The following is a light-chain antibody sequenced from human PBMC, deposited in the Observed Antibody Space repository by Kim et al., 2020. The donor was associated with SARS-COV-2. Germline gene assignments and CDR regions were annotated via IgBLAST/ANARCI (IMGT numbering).Light chain of an antibody. Sequence: QSVLTQPPSVSGAPGQSVTISCNGSWSNIGRHYVHWYKQIPGTAPGFVIYGDYNRPSGIPARFSGSKSDTSASLAINGLQAEDEADYYCQSYDRSLGVVVFGGGTKVTVL. CDR3: QSYDRSLGVVV. CDR1: WSNIGRHYV. J-gene: IGLJ2*01. CDR2: GDY. V-gene: IGLV1-40*01.